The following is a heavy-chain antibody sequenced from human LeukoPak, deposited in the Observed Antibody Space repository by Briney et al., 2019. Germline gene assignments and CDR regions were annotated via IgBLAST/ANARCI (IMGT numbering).Heavy chain of an antibody. CDR2: FDPGDGET. D-gene: IGHD2-2*01. Sequence: ASVKVSCKVSGYTLTELSMHWVRQAPGKGLEWMGGFDPGDGETIYAQKFQGRVTMTEDTSTDTAYMELSSLRSEDTGVYYCTTVRDCSSTSCYQKRDAFDIWGQGTLVTVSS. CDR1: GYTLTELS. CDR3: TTVRDCSSTSCYQKRDAFDI. V-gene: IGHV1-24*01. J-gene: IGHJ3*02.